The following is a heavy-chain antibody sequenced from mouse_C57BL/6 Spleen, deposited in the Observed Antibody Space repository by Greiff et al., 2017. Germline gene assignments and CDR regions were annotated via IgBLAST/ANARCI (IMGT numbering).Heavy chain of an antibody. CDR2: IDPNSGGT. Sequence: QVQLKQPGAELVKPGASVKLSCKASGYTFTSYWMHWVKQRPGRGLEWIGRIDPNSGGTKYNEKFKSKATLTVDKPSSTAYMQLSSLTSEDSAVYYCARYDYGSRGDWYFDVWGTGTTVTVSS. D-gene: IGHD1-1*01. CDR3: ARYDYGSRGDWYFDV. CDR1: GYTFTSYW. J-gene: IGHJ1*03. V-gene: IGHV1-72*01.